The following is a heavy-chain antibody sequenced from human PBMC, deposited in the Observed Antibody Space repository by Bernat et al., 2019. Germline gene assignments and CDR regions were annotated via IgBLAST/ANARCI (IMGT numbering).Heavy chain of an antibody. CDR3: AKVGDIQLWPYYFDF. CDR2: ISYDGSNK. V-gene: IGHV3-30*18. CDR1: GFTFSSYG. J-gene: IGHJ4*02. D-gene: IGHD5-18*01. Sequence: QVQLVESGGGVVQPGRSLRLSCAASGFTFSSYGMHWVRQAPGKGLEWVAVISYDGSNKYYADSVKGRFTISRDNSKNTLYLQMNSLRAEDTAVYYCAKVGDIQLWPYYFDFWGQGTLVTVSS.